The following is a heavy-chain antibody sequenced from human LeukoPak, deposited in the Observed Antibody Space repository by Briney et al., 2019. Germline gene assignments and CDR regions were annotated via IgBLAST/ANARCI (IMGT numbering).Heavy chain of an antibody. CDR2: ISTSSTYT. J-gene: IGHJ5*02. Sequence: KPGGSLRLSCTASGFTLSSYGMNWVRQAPGKGLEWVSYISTSSTYTYYADSVKGRFTISRDNAKNSLHLQMNRLRAEDTAVYYCARDRIVVVPAAIRHNWFDPWGQGTLVTVSS. D-gene: IGHD2-2*01. CDR1: GFTLSSYG. CDR3: ARDRIVVVPAAIRHNWFDP. V-gene: IGHV3-21*01.